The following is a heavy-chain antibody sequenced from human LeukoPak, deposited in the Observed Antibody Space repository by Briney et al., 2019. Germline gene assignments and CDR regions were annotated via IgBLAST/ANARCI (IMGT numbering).Heavy chain of an antibody. CDR1: GFTVSSNF. CDR2: IYSGGTT. J-gene: IGHJ4*02. Sequence: PGGSLRLSCAASGFTVSSNFMSWVRQAPGKGLEWVSVIYSGGTTYYADSVKGRLTISRDNSKNTLYLQMNSLRAEDTAVYYCARVEGAAYYFDYWGQGTLVTVSS. V-gene: IGHV3-53*01. D-gene: IGHD1-26*01. CDR3: ARVEGAAYYFDY.